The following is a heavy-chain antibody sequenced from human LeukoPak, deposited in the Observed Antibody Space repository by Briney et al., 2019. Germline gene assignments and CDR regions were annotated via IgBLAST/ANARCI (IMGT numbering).Heavy chain of an antibody. J-gene: IGHJ4*02. CDR1: GGTFSSYA. V-gene: IGHV1-2*02. D-gene: IGHD6-13*01. Sequence: ASVKVSCKASGGTFSSYAISWVRQAPGQGLEWMGWINPNSGATNYAQKFQGRVTMTRDTSISTAYMELSRLRSDDTAVFYSAVIAVANDFDSWGQGTLVTVSS. CDR2: INPNSGAT. CDR3: AVIAVANDFDS.